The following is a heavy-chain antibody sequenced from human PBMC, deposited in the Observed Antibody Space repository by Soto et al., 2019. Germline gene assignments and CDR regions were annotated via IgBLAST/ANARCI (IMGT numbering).Heavy chain of an antibody. D-gene: IGHD2-2*01. J-gene: IGHJ4*02. CDR3: AREHCSSTSCYLII. Sequence: GGSLRLSCAASGFTFSSYAMHWVRQAPGKGLEWVAVISYDGSNKYYADSVKGRFTISRDNSKNTLYLQMNGLRAEDTAVYYCAREHCSSTSCYLIIWGQGTLVTVSS. V-gene: IGHV3-30-3*01. CDR2: ISYDGSNK. CDR1: GFTFSSYA.